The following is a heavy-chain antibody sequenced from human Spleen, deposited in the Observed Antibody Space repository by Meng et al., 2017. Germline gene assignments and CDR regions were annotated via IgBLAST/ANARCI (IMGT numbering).Heavy chain of an antibody. CDR2: IYHSGTS. J-gene: IGHJ4*02. V-gene: IGHV4-38-2*02. CDR1: GYSISSGYF. Sequence: SETLSLTCAVSGYSISSGYFWGWVRQPPGKGLEWIGTIYHSGTSYYNPSLRSRVTISVDTSKNQFSLKLSSVTAADTAVYYCARESSGWYGKRGGFDYWGQGTLVTVSS. CDR3: ARESSGWYGKRGGFDY. D-gene: IGHD6-19*01.